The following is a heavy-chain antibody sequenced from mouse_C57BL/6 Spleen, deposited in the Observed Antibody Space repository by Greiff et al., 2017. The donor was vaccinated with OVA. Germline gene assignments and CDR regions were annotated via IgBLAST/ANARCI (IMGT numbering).Heavy chain of an antibody. V-gene: IGHV1-82*01. CDR3: AREGDITTVVASPFDY. D-gene: IGHD1-1*01. J-gene: IGHJ2*01. CDR1: GYAFSSSW. CDR2: IYPGDGDT. Sequence: QVQLKQSGPELVKPGASVKISCKASGYAFSSSWMNWVKQRPGKGLEWIGRIYPGDGDTNYNGKFKGKATLTADKSSSTAYMQLSSLTSEDSAVYFCAREGDITTVVASPFDYWGQGTTLTVSS.